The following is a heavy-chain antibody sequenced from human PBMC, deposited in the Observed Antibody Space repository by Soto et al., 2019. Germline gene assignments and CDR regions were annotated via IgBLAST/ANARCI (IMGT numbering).Heavy chain of an antibody. CDR2: IYTSGST. J-gene: IGHJ6*02. CDR3: ASMGDDFWNDGMDV. Sequence: LSLTCTVSGGSISSYYWSWIRQPAGKGLEWIGRIYTSGSTNYSPSLKSRVTMSVDTSKNQFSLKLSSVTAADTAVYYCASMGDDFWNDGMDVWGQGTTVTV. V-gene: IGHV4-4*07. CDR1: GGSISSYY. D-gene: IGHD3-3*01.